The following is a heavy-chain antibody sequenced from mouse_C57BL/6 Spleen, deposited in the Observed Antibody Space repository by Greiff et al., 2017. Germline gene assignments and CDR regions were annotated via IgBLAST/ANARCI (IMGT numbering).Heavy chain of an antibody. J-gene: IGHJ4*01. D-gene: IGHD1-1*01. CDR3: ARESVYGSRDYAMDY. Sequence: VKLMESGPELVKPGASVKISCKASGYAFSSSWMNWVKQRPGKGLEWIGRIYPGDGDTNYNGKLKGKATLTADKSSSTAYMQLSRLTSADSAVYFCARESVYGSRDYAMDYWGQGTSVTVSS. CDR1: GYAFSSSW. V-gene: IGHV1-82*01. CDR2: IYPGDGDT.